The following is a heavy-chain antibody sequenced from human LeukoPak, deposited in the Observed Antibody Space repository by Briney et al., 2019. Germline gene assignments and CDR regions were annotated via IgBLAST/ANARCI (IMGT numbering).Heavy chain of an antibody. Sequence: ASVKVSCKASGHTFTSYAMHWVRQAPGQRLGWMGWINAGNGNTKYSQKFQGRVTITRGTSASTAYMELSSLRSEDTAVYYCARAPPYDFWSGYGMDVWGQGTTVTVSS. CDR3: ARAPPYDFWSGYGMDV. CDR1: GHTFTSYA. V-gene: IGHV1-3*01. D-gene: IGHD3-3*01. J-gene: IGHJ6*02. CDR2: INAGNGNT.